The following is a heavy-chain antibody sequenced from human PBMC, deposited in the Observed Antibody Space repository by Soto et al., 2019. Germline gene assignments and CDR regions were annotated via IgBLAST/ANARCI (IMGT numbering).Heavy chain of an antibody. J-gene: IGHJ6*03. V-gene: IGHV4-39*01. D-gene: IGHD1-1*01. Sequence: SETLSLTCTVSCDSISSSSYHWGWIRQPPGKGLEWIGTIYYSGNTYYNPSLKSRVTISVDTSKNQFALKLSSVTAADTAVYYCARHHTTLYYYYYMDVWGEGTTVTVSS. CDR2: IYYSGNT. CDR3: ARHHTTLYYYYYMDV. CDR1: CDSISSSSYH.